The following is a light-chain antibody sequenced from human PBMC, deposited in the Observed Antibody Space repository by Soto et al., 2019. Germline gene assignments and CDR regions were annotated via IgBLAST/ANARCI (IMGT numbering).Light chain of an antibody. CDR3: SSYTSSSTLV. V-gene: IGLV2-14*01. Sequence: QSALTQPASVSGSPGQSITISCTGTYSDIGAYNFVSWYQHHPGKAPKLIIYEVNNRPSGVSNRFSGSKSGNTASLSISDLQAEDEADYYCSSYTSSSTLVFGTGTKLTVL. CDR2: EVN. CDR1: YSDIGAYNF. J-gene: IGLJ1*01.